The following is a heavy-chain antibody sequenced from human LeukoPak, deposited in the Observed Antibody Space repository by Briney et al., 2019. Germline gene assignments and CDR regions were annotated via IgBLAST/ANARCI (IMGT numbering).Heavy chain of an antibody. CDR3: ARDIILYCSSTSCYNRDYYYGMDV. V-gene: IGHV7-4-1*02. J-gene: IGHJ6*02. Sequence: ASVKVSCKASGYTFTSYAMNWVRQAPGQGLEWMGWINTNTGNPTYAQGFTGRFVFSLDTSVGTAYLQISSLKAEDTAVYYCARDIILYCSSTSCYNRDYYYGMDVWGQGTTVTVS. CDR2: INTNTGNP. CDR1: GYTFTSYA. D-gene: IGHD2-2*02.